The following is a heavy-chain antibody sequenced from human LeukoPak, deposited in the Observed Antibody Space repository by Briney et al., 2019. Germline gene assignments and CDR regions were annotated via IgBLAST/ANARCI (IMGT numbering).Heavy chain of an antibody. V-gene: IGHV3-72*01. Sequence: PGGSLRLSCAASGVTLSDHHMDWVRQAPGKGLEWVGRSRDKDRSYRTEYAASVDGRFTISRDDSKNSLYLQMNSLKTEDTAVYYCARDGGEGDNSAFDIWGQGTVVTVSS. D-gene: IGHD3-16*01. CDR1: GVTLSDHH. J-gene: IGHJ3*02. CDR3: ARDGGEGDNSAFDI. CDR2: SRDKDRSYRT.